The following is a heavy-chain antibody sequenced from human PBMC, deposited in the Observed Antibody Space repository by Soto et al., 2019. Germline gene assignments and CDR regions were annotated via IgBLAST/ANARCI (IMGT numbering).Heavy chain of an antibody. CDR2: ISSGGGNT. J-gene: IGHJ3*02. CDR1: GFTFSSYA. CDR3: AKEKAAPGGAFDI. Sequence: EVQLLESGGGLVQPGGSLRLSCAASGFTFSSYAMSWVRQAPGKGREWVSAISSGGGNTYYADSVKGRFTISRDNSTNTLYLQMNSLRAEDTAVYYCAKEKAAPGGAFDIWGQGTMVTVSS. D-gene: IGHD6-13*01. V-gene: IGHV3-23*01.